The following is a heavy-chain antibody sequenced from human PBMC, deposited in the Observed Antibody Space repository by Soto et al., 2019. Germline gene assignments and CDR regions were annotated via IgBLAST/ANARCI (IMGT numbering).Heavy chain of an antibody. J-gene: IGHJ4*02. V-gene: IGHV1-69*13. CDR3: VKTPPRTSATAYYYDY. D-gene: IGHD2-21*02. CDR2: IVPIYAAV. CDR1: GDTFSTYA. Sequence: SVKVSCKVSGDTFSTYAISWVRQAPGQGLEWMGGIVPIYAAVNYAEKFQGRVTITADESTNIAYMELGSLTSEDTAVYYCVKTPPRTSATAYYYDYWGQGSRVTVSS.